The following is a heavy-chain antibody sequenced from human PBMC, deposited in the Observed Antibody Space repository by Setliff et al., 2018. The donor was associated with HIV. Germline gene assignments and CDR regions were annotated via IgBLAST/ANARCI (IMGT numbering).Heavy chain of an antibody. D-gene: IGHD1-1*01. CDR2: IFYSGDA. J-gene: IGHJ4*02. V-gene: IGHV4-39*01. Sequence: SETLSLTCNVSGDSISSGTYYWGWVRQAPGKGLEWIGSIFYSGDAHYNPSLKRRVTISVDTSKNQLSLKVRSVTAADTALYYCARVGVRNWNDDGIDYWGRGTLVTVSS. CDR3: ARVGVRNWNDDGIDY. CDR1: GDSISSGTYY.